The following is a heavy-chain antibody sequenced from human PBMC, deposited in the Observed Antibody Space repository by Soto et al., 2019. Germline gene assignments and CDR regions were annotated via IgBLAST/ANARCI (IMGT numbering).Heavy chain of an antibody. D-gene: IGHD2-15*01. CDR1: EGTFSSYA. J-gene: IGHJ5*02. CDR3: AREVVVAATGWFDP. CDR2: IIPIFGTA. V-gene: IGHV1-69*12. Sequence: QVQLVQSGAEVKKPGSSGKVSCKGSEGTFSSYAISWERQAPEQGLEWMGGIIPIFGTANYAQKFQGRVTITADESTSTAYMELSSLRSEDTAVYYCAREVVVAATGWFDPWGQGTLVTVSS.